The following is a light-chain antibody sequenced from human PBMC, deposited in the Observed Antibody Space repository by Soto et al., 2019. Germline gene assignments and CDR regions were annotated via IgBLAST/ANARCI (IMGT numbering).Light chain of an antibody. CDR1: QSVSSY. CDR3: LHRYNWPLT. J-gene: IGKJ4*01. Sequence: EIVLTQSPATLSLSPGERATLSCRASQSVSSYLAWYQHKPGQAPRLLIYDASNRATGIPARFSRSGSGTDFTLTISRLEPEDFAVYYCLHRYNWPLTFGGGTKVEIK. CDR2: DAS. V-gene: IGKV3-11*01.